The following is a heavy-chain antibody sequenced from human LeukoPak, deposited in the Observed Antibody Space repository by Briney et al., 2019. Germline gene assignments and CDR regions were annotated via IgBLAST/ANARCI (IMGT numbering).Heavy chain of an antibody. Sequence: GGSLRLSCAASGFIFSSYWMIWVRQLPGRGLEWVANIKEDGSEKTYVDSVKGRFTISRDNAENSLYLQMNSLRAEDTAVYYCARDRIYGDLEYYFDYWGQGTLVTVSS. J-gene: IGHJ4*02. V-gene: IGHV3-7*01. D-gene: IGHD4-17*01. CDR2: IKEDGSEK. CDR3: ARDRIYGDLEYYFDY. CDR1: GFIFSSYW.